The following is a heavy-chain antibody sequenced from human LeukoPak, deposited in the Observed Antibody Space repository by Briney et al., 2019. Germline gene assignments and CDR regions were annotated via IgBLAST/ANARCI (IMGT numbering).Heavy chain of an antibody. D-gene: IGHD3-22*01. Sequence: PSETLSLTCTVSGGSISSSSYYWGWIRQPPGKGVEWIGSIYYSGTTYYNPSFKSRVTISVDTSNNQFSLKLSSVTAADTAVYFCASQYYYDDSGYSPFDYWGQGTLVTVSS. CDR3: ASQYYYDDSGYSPFDY. V-gene: IGHV4-39*01. J-gene: IGHJ4*02. CDR1: GGSISSSSYY. CDR2: IYYSGTT.